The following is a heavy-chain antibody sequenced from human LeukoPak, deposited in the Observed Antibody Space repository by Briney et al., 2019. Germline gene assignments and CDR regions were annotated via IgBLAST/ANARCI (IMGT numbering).Heavy chain of an antibody. V-gene: IGHV3-66*01. CDR2: IYSGGST. CDR3: ARTLWFGEFFFDY. Sequence: GGSLKLSCAASGFTVSSNYMSWVRQAPGKGLEWVSVIYSGGSTYYADSVKGRFTISRDNSKNTLYLQMNSLRAEDTAVYYCARTLWFGEFFFDYWGQGTLVTVSS. CDR1: GFTVSSNY. D-gene: IGHD3-10*01. J-gene: IGHJ4*02.